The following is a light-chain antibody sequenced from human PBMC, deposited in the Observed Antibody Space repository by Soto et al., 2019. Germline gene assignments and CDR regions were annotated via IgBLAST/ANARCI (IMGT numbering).Light chain of an antibody. CDR2: DVS. J-gene: IGLJ1*01. CDR1: SSDVGGYDY. V-gene: IGLV2-14*01. Sequence: QSALTQPASVSGSPGQSITISCTGSSSDVGGYDYVSWYQQHPGKPPKLMIYDVSNRPSGVSDRFSGSKSGNTASLTISGLQAEDEADYYCSSYTSSSTSGVFGTGTKVTVL. CDR3: SSYTSSSTSGV.